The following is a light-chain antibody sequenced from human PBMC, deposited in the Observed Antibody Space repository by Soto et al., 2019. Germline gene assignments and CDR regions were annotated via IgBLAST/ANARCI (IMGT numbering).Light chain of an antibody. CDR2: GAS. CDR3: QQYNNWPPYT. V-gene: IGKV3-15*01. J-gene: IGKJ2*01. CDR1: QSVSSN. Sequence: EIVMTEYPATLSVSPGERATLSCRASQSVSSNLAWYQQKPGQAPRLLIYGASTRSTGNPARFSGSGSVTEFTLTISSLQSEDFAVYYCQQYNNWPPYTFGQVTKLEIK.